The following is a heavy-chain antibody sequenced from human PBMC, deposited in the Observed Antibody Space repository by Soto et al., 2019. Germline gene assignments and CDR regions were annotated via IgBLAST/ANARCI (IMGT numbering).Heavy chain of an antibody. V-gene: IGHV4-59*01. J-gene: IGHJ4*02. CDR2: IYYNGRT. D-gene: IGHD3-3*01. CDR1: GGSISTYY. CDR3: ARDGSGYDFWSGPYFFDY. Sequence: QVQLQESGPGLVKPSETLSLTCTVSGGSISTYYWSWIRQPPGKGLEWIGYIYYNGRTNYNPSLESRVTISLDTSKSQFSLKLSSVSAADTVVYYCARDGSGYDFWSGPYFFDYWGPGTLVTVSS.